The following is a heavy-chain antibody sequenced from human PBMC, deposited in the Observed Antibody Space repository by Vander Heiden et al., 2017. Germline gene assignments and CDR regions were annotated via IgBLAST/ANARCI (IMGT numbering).Heavy chain of an antibody. Sequence: EVQLVESGGGLVQPGGSLSLSCAASGFPFSSYDLHWVRQATGKGLEWVSAIGTAGDTYYPGSVKGRFTISRENAKNSLYLQMNSLRAGDTAVYYCARGDDSYGWDPLSFDYWGQGTLVTVSS. CDR3: ARGDDSYGWDPLSFDY. J-gene: IGHJ4*02. CDR1: GFPFSSYD. V-gene: IGHV3-13*01. CDR2: IGTAGDT. D-gene: IGHD5-18*01.